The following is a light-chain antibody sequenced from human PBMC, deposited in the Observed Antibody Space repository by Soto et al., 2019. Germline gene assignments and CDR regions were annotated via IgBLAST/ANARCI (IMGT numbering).Light chain of an antibody. CDR1: QRVRSSY. CDR3: QQYGGSPWT. CDR2: GAS. V-gene: IGKV3-20*01. J-gene: IGKJ1*01. Sequence: EIVLTQSPGTLSLSPGERATLSCRASQRVRSSYLAWYQQKPGQAPRLLIYGASSRATGIPGRFSGSGSVTDFTLTIRSLEPEDVAVYYCQQYGGSPWTFGQGTKVEIK.